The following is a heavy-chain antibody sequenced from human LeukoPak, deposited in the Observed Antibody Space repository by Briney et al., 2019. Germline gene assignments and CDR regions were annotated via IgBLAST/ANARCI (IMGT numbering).Heavy chain of an antibody. Sequence: GASVKVSCKASGGTFSSYAISWVRQAPGHGLEWMGGIIPIFGTANYAKKFHGRVTITADESTSTAYMALSSLRSEDTAVYYCARSRVEMATIFDYWGQGTLVTVSS. CDR2: IIPIFGTA. J-gene: IGHJ4*02. D-gene: IGHD5-24*01. CDR1: GGTFSSYA. V-gene: IGHV1-69*13. CDR3: ARSRVEMATIFDY.